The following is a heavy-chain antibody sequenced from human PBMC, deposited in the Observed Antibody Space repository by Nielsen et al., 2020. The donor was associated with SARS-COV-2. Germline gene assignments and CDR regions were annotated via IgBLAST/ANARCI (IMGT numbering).Heavy chain of an antibody. CDR1: GYTFTSFA. D-gene: IGHD3-22*01. CDR3: ALNYYDSSGPPPNFDY. CDR2: INAGNGNT. Sequence: ASVKVSCKTSGYTFTSFAIHWVRQAPGQSLEWMGWINAGNGNTKYSQKFQGRVTMTTDTSTSTAYMELRSLRSDDTAVYYCALNYYDSSGPPPNFDYWGQGTLVTVSS. J-gene: IGHJ4*02. V-gene: IGHV1-3*01.